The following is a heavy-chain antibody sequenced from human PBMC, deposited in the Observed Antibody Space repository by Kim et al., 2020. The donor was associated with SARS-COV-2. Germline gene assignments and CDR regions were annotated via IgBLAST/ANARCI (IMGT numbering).Heavy chain of an antibody. Sequence: SETLSLTCSVSGGSISSYYWSWIRQPPGKGLEWIGYIYYIGSTNYNPSLKSRVTIXVDTSKNQFSLKLSSVTAAXTAVYYCXRGXXXPAXPFYLWGQGTLVTVSS. CDR1: GGSISSYY. D-gene: IGHD3-10*01. CDR3: XRGXXXPAXPFYL. CDR2: IYYIGST. V-gene: IGHV4-59*01. J-gene: IGHJ4*02.